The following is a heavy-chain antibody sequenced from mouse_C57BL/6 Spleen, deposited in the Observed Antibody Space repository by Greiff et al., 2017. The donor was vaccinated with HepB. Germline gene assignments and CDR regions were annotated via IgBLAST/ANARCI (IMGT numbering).Heavy chain of an antibody. V-gene: IGHV1-59*01. D-gene: IGHD1-1*01. CDR1: GYTFTSYW. J-gene: IGHJ1*03. CDR2: IDPSDSYT. CDR3: AREGTTVVARYFDV. Sequence: QVQLQQSGAELVRPGTSVKLSCKASGYTFTSYWMHWVKQRPGQGLEWIGVIDPSDSYTNYNQKFKGKATLTVDTSSSTAYMQLSSLTSEDSAVYYCAREGTTVVARYFDVWGTGTTVTVSS.